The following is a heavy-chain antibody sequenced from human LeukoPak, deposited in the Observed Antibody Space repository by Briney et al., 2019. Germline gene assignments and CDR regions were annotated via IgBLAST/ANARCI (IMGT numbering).Heavy chain of an antibody. Sequence: PSGTLSLTCAVSGGSISSSNWWSWVRQPPGKGLEWIGEIYHSGSTNYNPSLKGRVTISVDTSKNQFSLKLSSVTAADTAVYYCARQSYDSAVWGYYFDYWGQGTLVTVSS. J-gene: IGHJ4*02. D-gene: IGHD3-22*01. V-gene: IGHV4-4*02. CDR1: GGSISSSNW. CDR2: IYHSGST. CDR3: ARQSYDSAVWGYYFDY.